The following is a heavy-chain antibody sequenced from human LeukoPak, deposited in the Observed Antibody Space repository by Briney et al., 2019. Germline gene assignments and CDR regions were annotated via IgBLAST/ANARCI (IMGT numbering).Heavy chain of an antibody. CDR1: GYSISSGYY. Sequence: SETLSLTCTVSGYSISSGYYWGWIRQPPGKGLEWIGSIYHSGSTHYNPSLKSRVTISVDTSKSQFSLKLSSVTAADTAVYYCARSIYSTYSSSFWFDPWGQGTLVTVSS. D-gene: IGHD6-6*01. V-gene: IGHV4-38-2*02. CDR2: IYHSGST. J-gene: IGHJ5*02. CDR3: ARSIYSTYSSSFWFDP.